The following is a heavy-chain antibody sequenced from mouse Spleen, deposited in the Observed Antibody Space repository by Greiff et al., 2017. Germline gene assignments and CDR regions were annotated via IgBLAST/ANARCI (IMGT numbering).Heavy chain of an antibody. Sequence: VQLQQPGAELVRPGTSVKLSCKASGYTFTSYWMHWVKQRPGQGLEWIGVIDPSDSYTNYNQKFKGKATLTVDTSSSTAYMQLSSLTSEDSAVYYCAREEISKAWFAYWGQGTLVTVSA. CDR3: AREEISKAWFAY. CDR1: GYTFTSYW. V-gene: IGHV1-59*01. CDR2: IDPSDSYT. J-gene: IGHJ3*01.